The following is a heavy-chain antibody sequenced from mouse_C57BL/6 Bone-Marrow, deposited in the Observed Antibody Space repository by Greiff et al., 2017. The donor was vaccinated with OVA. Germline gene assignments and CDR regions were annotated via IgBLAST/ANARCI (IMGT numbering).Heavy chain of an antibody. CDR1: GYTFTDYY. D-gene: IGHD1-1*01. Sequence: EVKLQQSGPVLVKPGASVKMSCKASGYTFTDYYMNWVKQSHGKSLEWIGVINPYNGGTSYNQKFKGKATLTVDKSSSTAYMELNSLTSEDSAVYYCAREEKSSYFDYWGQGTTLTVSS. J-gene: IGHJ2*01. CDR3: AREEKSSYFDY. V-gene: IGHV1-19*01. CDR2: INPYNGGT.